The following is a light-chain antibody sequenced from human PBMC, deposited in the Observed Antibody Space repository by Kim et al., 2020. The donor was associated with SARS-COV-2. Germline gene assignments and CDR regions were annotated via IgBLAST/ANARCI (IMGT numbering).Light chain of an antibody. Sequence: EIVMTQSPATLSGSPGERATLSCRASQRVSSNLVWYQQKPGQPPRLLIYGASARATGIPARFSGSGSGTEFTLTISSLQSEDFAVYYCQQYNNWPRTFGQGTKVDIK. V-gene: IGKV3-15*01. CDR3: QQYNNWPRT. CDR1: QRVSSN. CDR2: GAS. J-gene: IGKJ1*01.